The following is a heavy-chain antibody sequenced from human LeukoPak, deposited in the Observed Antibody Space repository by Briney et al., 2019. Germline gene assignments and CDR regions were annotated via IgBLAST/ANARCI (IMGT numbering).Heavy chain of an antibody. V-gene: IGHV3-30*18. Sequence: GGSLRLSCAASGFTFSSYGMHWVRQAPGKGLEWVAVISYDGSNKYYADSVKGRFTISRDNSKNTLYLQMNSLRAEDTAVYYCAKGASGYGSVTMYYFDYWGQGTLVTVSS. J-gene: IGHJ4*02. D-gene: IGHD3-10*01. CDR3: AKGASGYGSVTMYYFDY. CDR1: GFTFSSYG. CDR2: ISYDGSNK.